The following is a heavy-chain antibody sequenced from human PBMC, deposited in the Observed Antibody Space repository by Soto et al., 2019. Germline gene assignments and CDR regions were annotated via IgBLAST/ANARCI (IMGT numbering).Heavy chain of an antibody. V-gene: IGHV4-30-2*06. J-gene: IGHJ4*02. CDR1: GGSVSSGGYS. CDR2: ISHSGSP. Sequence: QVQLQESASRVVRPSQTLSVTCSVSGGSVSSGGYSWSCIRQSPGKGLEWIGFISHSGSPDYHPSLKRRVTISVDKYKNQISLALSSVTAADTAVYYCTRGVLAWGPGTLVTVSS. CDR3: TRGVLA. D-gene: IGHD2-8*01.